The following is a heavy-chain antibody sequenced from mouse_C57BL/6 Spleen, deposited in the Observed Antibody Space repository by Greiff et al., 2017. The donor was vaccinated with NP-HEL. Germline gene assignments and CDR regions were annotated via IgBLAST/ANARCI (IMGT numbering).Heavy chain of an antibody. CDR1: GYAFSSYW. Sequence: VQLVESGAELVKPGASVKISCKASGYAFSSYWMNWVKQRPGKGLEWIGQIYPGDGDTNYNGKFKGKATLTADKSSSTAYMQLSSLTSEDSAVYFCARMSAANWDSPWFAYWGQGTLVTVSA. D-gene: IGHD4-1*01. V-gene: IGHV1-80*01. CDR2: IYPGDGDT. J-gene: IGHJ3*01. CDR3: ARMSAANWDSPWFAY.